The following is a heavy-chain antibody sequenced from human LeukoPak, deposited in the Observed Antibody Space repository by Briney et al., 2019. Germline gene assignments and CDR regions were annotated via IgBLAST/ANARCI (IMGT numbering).Heavy chain of an antibody. CDR2: VCYSGST. CDR1: GGSISSGDYY. D-gene: IGHD2-2*01. Sequence: PSETLSLTCTVSGGSISSGDYYWSWVRQPPGKGLEWIGYVCYSGSTYYNPSLKSRVTISVDTSKNQFSLKLSSVTAADTAVYYCAREEPAARVGYWGQGTLVTVSS. V-gene: IGHV4-30-4*08. CDR3: AREEPAARVGY. J-gene: IGHJ4*02.